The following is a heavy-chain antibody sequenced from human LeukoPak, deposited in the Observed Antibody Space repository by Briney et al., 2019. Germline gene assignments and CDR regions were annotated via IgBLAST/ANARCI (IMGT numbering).Heavy chain of an antibody. CDR2: IGTAGDT. V-gene: IGHV3-13*01. CDR3: ARATLGFDY. J-gene: IGHJ4*02. CDR1: GFTFSSHD. Sequence: GGSLRLSCAASGFTFSSHDMHWVRHATGKGLEWVSAIGTAGDTYYPGSVKGRFTISRENAKNSLFLQVNSLRAGDTAVYYCARATLGFDYWGQGTLVTVSS. D-gene: IGHD7-27*01.